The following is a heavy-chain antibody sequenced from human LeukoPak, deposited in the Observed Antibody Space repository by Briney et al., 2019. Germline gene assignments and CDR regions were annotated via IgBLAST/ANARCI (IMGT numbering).Heavy chain of an antibody. CDR3: ARPTNRPSRYYGMDV. Sequence: ASVKVSCKASGYMLTSYDMNWVRQATGQGPEYMGWMNPASGNTGYAQKFQGRVTMTWDTPINTAYMELRSLRYEDTAVYYCARPTNRPSRYYGMDVWGQGTTVTVSS. J-gene: IGHJ6*02. CDR1: GYMLTSYD. D-gene: IGHD2-8*01. V-gene: IGHV1-8*01. CDR2: MNPASGNT.